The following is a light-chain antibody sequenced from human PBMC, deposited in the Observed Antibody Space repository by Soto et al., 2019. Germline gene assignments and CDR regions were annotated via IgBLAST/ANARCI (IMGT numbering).Light chain of an antibody. Sequence: DVVMTQSPLSLPVTLGQPASISCRSSQSLVHSDGNTYLNWFQQRPGQSPRRLIYKVSNRDSGVPDRFRGSGSDTDFTLKISRVEAEDVGVYYCMEGTHWPPWTFGQGTKVEIK. J-gene: IGKJ1*01. CDR1: QSLVHSDGNTY. V-gene: IGKV2-30*02. CDR3: MEGTHWPPWT. CDR2: KVS.